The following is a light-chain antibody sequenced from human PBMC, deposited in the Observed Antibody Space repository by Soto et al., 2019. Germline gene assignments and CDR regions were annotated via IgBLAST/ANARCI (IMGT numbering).Light chain of an antibody. V-gene: IGKV1-27*01. CDR1: QGISNY. J-gene: IGKJ1*01. Sequence: DIQMTQSPSSLSASVGDRVTITCRASQGISNYLAWYQQKPGKVPKLLIYAASTFQSGVPSQFSGSGSGTDFTLTISSLQPEEVATYYSQKYNSDSWTFGQGTKVEIK. CDR3: QKYNSDSWT. CDR2: AAS.